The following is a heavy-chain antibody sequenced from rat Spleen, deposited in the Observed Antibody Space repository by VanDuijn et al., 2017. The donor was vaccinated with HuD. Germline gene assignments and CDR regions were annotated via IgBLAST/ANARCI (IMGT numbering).Heavy chain of an antibody. D-gene: IGHD1-1*01. CDR2: IWGNGNT. CDR1: GFSISSHG. CDR3: ARLTTVVRVLDA. V-gene: IGHV2-13*01. Sequence: QVQLKESGPGLVQPSQTLSLTCTVSGFSISSHGVIWVRQPPGKGLEWMGIIWGNGNTNYTSALKSRLSISRDTSKSQVFLKVNSLQAEDTATYYCARLTTVVRVLDAWGHGASVTVSS. J-gene: IGHJ4*01.